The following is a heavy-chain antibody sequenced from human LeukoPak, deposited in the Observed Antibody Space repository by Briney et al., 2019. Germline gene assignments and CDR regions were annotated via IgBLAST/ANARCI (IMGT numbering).Heavy chain of an antibody. J-gene: IGHJ4*02. CDR3: ARAVAPVRGVKVDY. Sequence: GASVKVSCKASGYTFTSYAMNWVRQAPGQGLEWMGWINPNSGGTNYAQKFQGRVTMTRDTSISTAYMELSRLRSDDTAVYYCARAVAPVRGVKVDYWGQGTLVTVSS. CDR2: INPNSGGT. V-gene: IGHV1-2*02. CDR1: GYTFTSYA. D-gene: IGHD3-10*01.